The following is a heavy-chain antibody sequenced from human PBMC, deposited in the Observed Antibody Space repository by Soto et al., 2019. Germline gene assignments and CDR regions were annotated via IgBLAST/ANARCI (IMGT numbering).Heavy chain of an antibody. CDR3: AHIPNYYQYDWFDP. CDR1: GFSLTTRGVG. CDR2: IYWDDDK. D-gene: IGHD3-16*01. Sequence: QITLKESGPTLVKPTQTLTLTCTFSGFSLTTRGVGVGWIRQPPGKALECLALIYWDDDKRYSPSLQSRLSITKDTPKNQVVLTMHNVDPVDTATYYCAHIPNYYQYDWFDPWGQGTLVSVSS. J-gene: IGHJ5*02. V-gene: IGHV2-5*02.